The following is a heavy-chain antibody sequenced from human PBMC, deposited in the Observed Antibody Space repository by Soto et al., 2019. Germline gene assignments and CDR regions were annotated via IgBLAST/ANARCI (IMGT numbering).Heavy chain of an antibody. J-gene: IGHJ4*02. D-gene: IGHD2-15*01. CDR1: VFTFISYA. CDR2: VSIGGST. CDR3: AKRRGAGGHFDY. V-gene: IGHV3-23*01. Sequence: GGSLRLSCAASVFTFISYAMGWVRQGPGKGLEWVAVVSIGGSTHYADSVRGRFTISRDNSKNTLSLQMNSLTAEDTAVYFCAKRRGAGGHFDYWGQGALVTVSS.